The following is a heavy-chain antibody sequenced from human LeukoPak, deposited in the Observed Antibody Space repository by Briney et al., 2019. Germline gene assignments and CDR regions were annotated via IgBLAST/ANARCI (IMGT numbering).Heavy chain of an antibody. CDR1: GGSISRGDYY. V-gene: IGHV4-30-4*01. J-gene: IGHJ4*02. D-gene: IGHD5-18*01. CDR3: ARVDTPMVYYDC. CDR2: IYYSGIT. Sequence: SETLSLTYTVSGGSISRGDYYWSWLRQPPGKGMEWIGYIYYSGITYYNPSLKSRVTISVDTSKNQFSLKLSSVTAADTAVYYCARVDTPMVYYDCWGQGTLVTVSS.